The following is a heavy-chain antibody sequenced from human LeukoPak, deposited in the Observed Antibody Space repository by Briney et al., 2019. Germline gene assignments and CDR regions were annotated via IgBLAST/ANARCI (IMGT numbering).Heavy chain of an antibody. CDR2: ISAIGGTT. Sequence: GGSLRLSCAASGFTFSYFAMTWIRQAPGKGLEWVSTISAIGGTTNYADSVKGRFTISRDNSKNTVWLQMHSLRADDTALYYCARATRGKFADIDLWGRGTLVTVSS. J-gene: IGHJ2*01. V-gene: IGHV3-23*01. CDR3: ARATRGKFADIDL. D-gene: IGHD5-12*01. CDR1: GFTFSYFA.